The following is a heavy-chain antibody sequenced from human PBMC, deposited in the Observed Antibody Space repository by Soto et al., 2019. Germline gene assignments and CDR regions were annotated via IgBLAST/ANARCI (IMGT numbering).Heavy chain of an antibody. V-gene: IGHV3-72*01. CDR1: GFTFSDHY. Sequence: GGSLRLSCAVSGFTFSDHYMEWVRQAPGKGLEWVGRSRNKANSYTIEYAASVKGRFTISRDDSKNSMYLQMNSLKTEDTAVYYCARDKLDTAAFDVWGQGTMVTVSS. CDR2: SRNKANSYTI. J-gene: IGHJ3*01. CDR3: ARDKLDTAAFDV.